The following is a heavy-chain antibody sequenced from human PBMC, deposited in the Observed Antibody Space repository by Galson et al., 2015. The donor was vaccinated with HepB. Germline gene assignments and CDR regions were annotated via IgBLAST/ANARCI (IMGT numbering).Heavy chain of an antibody. J-gene: IGHJ6*02. CDR1: GFTFSYYT. D-gene: IGHD4-17*01. CDR3: ARDRGRSDYGYYYGMDV. CDR2: ISGSSTYI. Sequence: SLRLSCAASGFTFSYYTINWVRQAPGKGLEWVSSISGSSTYIHYTDSVWGRFTVSRDNSNDSLYLQMNSLRVEDTAVYYCARDRGRSDYGYYYGMDVWGQETTVTVSS. V-gene: IGHV3-21*01.